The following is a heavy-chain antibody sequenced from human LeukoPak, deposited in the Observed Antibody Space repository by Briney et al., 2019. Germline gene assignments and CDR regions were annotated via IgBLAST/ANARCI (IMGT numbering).Heavy chain of an antibody. Sequence: ASVKVSCKASGYTFTGYYMHWVRQAPGQGLEWMGWINPNSGGTNYAQKFQGRVTMTRDTSISTAYMELSGLRSDDTAVYYCAREWYYYGSGSYYGDDYWGQGTLVTVSS. CDR1: GYTFTGYY. CDR3: AREWYYYGSGSYYGDDY. V-gene: IGHV1-2*02. D-gene: IGHD3-10*01. CDR2: INPNSGGT. J-gene: IGHJ4*02.